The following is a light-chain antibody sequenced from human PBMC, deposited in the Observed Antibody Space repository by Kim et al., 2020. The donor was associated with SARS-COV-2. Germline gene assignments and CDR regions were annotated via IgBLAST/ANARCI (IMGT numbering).Light chain of an antibody. J-gene: IGLJ2*01. V-gene: IGLV2-14*03. CDR3: SSYTSSSTVV. CDR1: SSDVGSYNY. CDR2: DVS. Sequence: GQSITISCTGNSSDVGSYNYVSWYQQHPGKAPKLMIYDVSNRPSGVSNRFSGSKSGNTASLTISGLQAEDEADYYCSSYTSSSTVVFGGGTQLTVL.